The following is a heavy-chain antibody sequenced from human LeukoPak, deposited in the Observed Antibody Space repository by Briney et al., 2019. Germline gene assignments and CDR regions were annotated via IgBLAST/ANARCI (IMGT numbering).Heavy chain of an antibody. CDR1: GGTFSSYA. CDR2: IIPIFGTA. Sequence: SVKVSCKASGGTFSSYAISWVRQAPGQGLEWMGGIIPIFGTANYAQKFQGRVTITADESTSTAYMELSSLRSEDTAVYYCARDPTQWLRYGYFDYWGQGTLVTVSS. D-gene: IGHD5-12*01. CDR3: ARDPTQWLRYGYFDY. V-gene: IGHV1-69*13. J-gene: IGHJ4*02.